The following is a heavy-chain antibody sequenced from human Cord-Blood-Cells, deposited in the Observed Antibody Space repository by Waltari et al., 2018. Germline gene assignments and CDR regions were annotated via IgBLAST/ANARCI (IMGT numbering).Heavy chain of an antibody. CDR2: ISAYNGNT. J-gene: IGHJ4*02. V-gene: IGHV1-18*01. CDR1: GYTFTSYG. D-gene: IGHD6-13*01. Sequence: QDQLSPSGAGGKKPRASVKVPCKAPGYTFTSYGISWVRPGPGQGLEWMGWISAYNGNTNYAQKLQGRVTMTTDTSTSTAYMELRSLRSDDTAVYYCARASRYSSSHFDYWGQGTLVTVSS. CDR3: ARASRYSSSHFDY.